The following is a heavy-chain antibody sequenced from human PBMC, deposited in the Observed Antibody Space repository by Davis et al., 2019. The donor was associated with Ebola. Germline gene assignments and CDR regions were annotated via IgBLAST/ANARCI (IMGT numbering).Heavy chain of an antibody. Sequence: GESLKISCKGSGYSFTSYWISWVRQMPGKGLEWMGRIDPSDSYTNYSPAFQGHVTISVDKSVSTAYLQWSSLKASDIAIYYCARPGGVALSDGMDVWGQGTTVTVSS. J-gene: IGHJ6*02. CDR3: ARPGGVALSDGMDV. D-gene: IGHD3-16*01. V-gene: IGHV5-10-1*01. CDR1: GYSFTSYW. CDR2: IDPSDSYT.